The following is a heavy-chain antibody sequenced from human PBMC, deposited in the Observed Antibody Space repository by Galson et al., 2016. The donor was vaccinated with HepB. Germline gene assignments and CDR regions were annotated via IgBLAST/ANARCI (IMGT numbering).Heavy chain of an antibody. D-gene: IGHD1-1*01. CDR2: IHYTGSN. J-gene: IGHJ6*02. CDR3: AKGAGERLKYCDMDV. V-gene: IGHV4-59*01. Sequence: SETLSLTCSVSVGSISSYYWSWIRQPPGQGLEWIGYIHYTGSNNYNPSLKSRVTISVDTSKNQLSLKLSSVTAADTGVYYCAKGAGERLKYCDMDVGGQGTTVTVSS. CDR1: VGSISSYY.